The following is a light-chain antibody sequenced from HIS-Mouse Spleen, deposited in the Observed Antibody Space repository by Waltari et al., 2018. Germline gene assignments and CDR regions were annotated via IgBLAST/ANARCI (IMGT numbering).Light chain of an antibody. J-gene: IGKJ1*01. V-gene: IGKV3-20*01. Sequence: EIVLTQSPGTLSLSPGERATLSCRASQSVSSSYLAGYQQQPGQAPRLLIYGASSRATGIPDRYSGSGSGTDLTLTISRLEPEEFAVYYCQQYGSSPPTFGQGTKVEIK. CDR2: GAS. CDR1: QSVSSSY. CDR3: QQYGSSPPT.